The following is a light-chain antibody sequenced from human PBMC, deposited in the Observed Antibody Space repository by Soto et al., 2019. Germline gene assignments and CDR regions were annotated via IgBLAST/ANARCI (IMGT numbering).Light chain of an antibody. Sequence: EIVLTQSPGTLYLSPGERATLSCRASQSVSSNYLAWYQQKPGQAPRLLIYGASSRASDIPDRFSGSGSGTDFTLPISRLEPEDFAVYYCQQYGSSPPYTFGQGTKLEIK. J-gene: IGKJ2*01. CDR2: GAS. V-gene: IGKV3-20*01. CDR1: QSVSSNY. CDR3: QQYGSSPPYT.